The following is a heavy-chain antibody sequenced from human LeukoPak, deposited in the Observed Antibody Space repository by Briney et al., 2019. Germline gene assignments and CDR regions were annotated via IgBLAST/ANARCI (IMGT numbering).Heavy chain of an antibody. CDR2: INHSGST. CDR3: ARVGGYKAIDY. CDR1: GGSFSGYY. J-gene: IGHJ4*02. D-gene: IGHD5-24*01. V-gene: IGHV4-34*01. Sequence: SETLSLTCAVYGGSFSGYYWSWIRQPPGKGLEWIGEINHSGSTNYNPSLKSRVTMPVDTSKNQFSLKLSSGTAADTAVYYCARVGGYKAIDYWGQGTLVTVSS.